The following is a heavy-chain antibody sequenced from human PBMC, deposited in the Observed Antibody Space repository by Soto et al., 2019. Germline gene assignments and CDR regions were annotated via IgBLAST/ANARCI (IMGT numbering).Heavy chain of an antibody. CDR3: ARGGITMVRGVTKYDY. CDR1: GGTYSSYA. J-gene: IGHJ4*02. D-gene: IGHD3-10*01. CDR2: IIPIFGTA. V-gene: IGHV1-69*13. Sequence: SVTVSCQASGGTYSSYAISWVRQAPGQGLEWMGGIIPIFGTANYAQKFQGRVTITADESTSTAYMELSSLRSEDTAVYYCARGGITMVRGVTKYDYWGQGTLVTVSS.